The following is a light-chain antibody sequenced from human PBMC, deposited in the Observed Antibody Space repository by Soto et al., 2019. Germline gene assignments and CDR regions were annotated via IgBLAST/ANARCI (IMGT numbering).Light chain of an antibody. CDR2: DAS. J-gene: IGKJ2*01. Sequence: DIQMTQSPSTLSASVGDRVTITCRASQSISSWLAWYQQKSGKAPKLLIYDASSLESGVPSRFSGSGSGTEFTLTISSLQPDDFETYYCEQYNSYSPTFGQGTKLEIK. CDR3: EQYNSYSPT. CDR1: QSISSW. V-gene: IGKV1-5*01.